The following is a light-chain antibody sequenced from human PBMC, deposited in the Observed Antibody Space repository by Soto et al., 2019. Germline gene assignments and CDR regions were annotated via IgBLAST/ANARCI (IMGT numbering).Light chain of an antibody. CDR2: GTS. V-gene: IGKV3-20*01. J-gene: IGKJ4*01. CDR3: QQYGSSPVA. CDR1: QTFASNY. Sequence: DIVLTQSPGTLSLSPGERATLSCRASQTFASNYLAWYQQRPRQAPRLLIYGTSTRAADVPARFVGKGSGTDFTLTITRLDPEDFAVYFCQQYGSSPVAFGGGTTVDLK.